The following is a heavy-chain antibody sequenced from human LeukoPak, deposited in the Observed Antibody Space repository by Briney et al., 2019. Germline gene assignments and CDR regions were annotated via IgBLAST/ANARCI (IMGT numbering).Heavy chain of an antibody. CDR3: ARAPRRSGDAGDY. CDR2: IYYSGST. Sequence: SETLSLTCTVSGGSISSGGYYWSWIRQHPGKGLEWIGYIYYSGSTYYNPSLKSRVTISVDTSKNQFSLRLSSVTAADTAVYYCARAPRRSGDAGDYWGQGTLVTVSS. CDR1: GGSISSGGYY. V-gene: IGHV4-31*03. J-gene: IGHJ4*02. D-gene: IGHD2-15*01.